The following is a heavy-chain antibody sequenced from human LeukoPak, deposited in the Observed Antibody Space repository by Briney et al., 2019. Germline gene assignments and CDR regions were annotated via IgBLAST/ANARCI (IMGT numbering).Heavy chain of an antibody. D-gene: IGHD3-10*01. Sequence: ASVKVSCKASGYTFNTYHMHWVRQAPGQGLEWMGWISAYNSAYNGNTHYAQKLQGRVTMTTDTSTNTGYMELRSLRSDDTAVYYCAREYGSGSYTGIDYWGQGTLVTVSS. CDR1: GYTFNTYH. J-gene: IGHJ4*02. CDR2: ISAYNSAYNGNT. CDR3: AREYGSGSYTGIDY. V-gene: IGHV1-18*04.